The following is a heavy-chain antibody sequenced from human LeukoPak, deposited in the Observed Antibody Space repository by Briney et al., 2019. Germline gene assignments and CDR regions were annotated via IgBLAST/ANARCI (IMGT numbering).Heavy chain of an antibody. J-gene: IGHJ4*02. D-gene: IGHD6-13*01. CDR3: AKDPSPSYSSSWYGSPGY. CDR1: GFTFSSYG. Sequence: PGRSLRLSCAASGFTFSSYGMHWVRQAPGKGLEWVAVISYDGSNKYYADSVKGRFTISRDNSKNTLYLQMNSLRAEDTAVYYRAKDPSPSYSSSWYGSPGYWGQGTLVTVSS. V-gene: IGHV3-30*18. CDR2: ISYDGSNK.